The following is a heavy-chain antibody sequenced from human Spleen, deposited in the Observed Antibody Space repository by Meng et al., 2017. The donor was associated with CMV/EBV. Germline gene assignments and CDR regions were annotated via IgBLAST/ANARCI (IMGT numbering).Heavy chain of an antibody. D-gene: IGHD2-2*01. Sequence: GSLRLSCAVYGESFSGYYWTWIRQPPGKGLEWIGEINHSGSTNYNPSLKSRVTISIDTSKNQFSLKLSSVTAADTALYYCARDCSSTTFYYYYGMDVWGQGTTVTVSS. V-gene: IGHV4-34*01. CDR2: INHSGST. J-gene: IGHJ6*02. CDR3: ARDCSSTTFYYYYGMDV. CDR1: GESFSGYY.